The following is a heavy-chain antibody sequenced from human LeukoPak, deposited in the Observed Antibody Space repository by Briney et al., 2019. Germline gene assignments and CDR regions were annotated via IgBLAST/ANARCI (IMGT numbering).Heavy chain of an antibody. CDR3: ARDRHYYISGGLAFDI. Sequence: ASVTVSCKASGFTFTGYYMHWVRQAPGQGLEWMGWINPNNGGTNYAQKSQGRVTMTRDTSISTAYMELSRLTSDDTAVYYCARDRHYYISGGLAFDIWGQGAMGTVSS. CDR2: INPNNGGT. CDR1: GFTFTGYY. D-gene: IGHD3-10*01. V-gene: IGHV1-2*02. J-gene: IGHJ3*02.